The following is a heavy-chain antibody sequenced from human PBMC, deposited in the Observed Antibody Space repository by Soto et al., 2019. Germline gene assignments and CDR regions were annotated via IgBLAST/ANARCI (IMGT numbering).Heavy chain of an antibody. Sequence: EVQLVESGGGLVQPGGSLRLSCAASGFTLSSNWMHWVRQAPGKGLLWVSRINTDGSSTSYADSVKGRFTISRDNTKNTLYLHMNSLRAEDTAVYYCARALPGGWGQGTMVTVSS. CDR1: GFTLSSNW. CDR3: ARALPGG. V-gene: IGHV3-74*01. CDR2: INTDGSST. J-gene: IGHJ3*01.